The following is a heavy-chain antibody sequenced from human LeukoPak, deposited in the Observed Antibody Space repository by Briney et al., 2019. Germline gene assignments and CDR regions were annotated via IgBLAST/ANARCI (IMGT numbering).Heavy chain of an antibody. V-gene: IGHV3-23*01. J-gene: IGHJ4*02. CDR1: GFTLSSYA. CDR2: ISGSGGST. CDR3: AKATYCSSTSCYRRRLYYFDY. D-gene: IGHD2-2*01. Sequence: GGSLRLSCAASGFTLSSYAMSWVRQAPGKGLEWVSAISGSGGSTYYADSVKGRFTISRDNSKNTLYLQMNSLRAEDTAVYYCAKATYCSSTSCYRRRLYYFDYWGQGTLVTVSS.